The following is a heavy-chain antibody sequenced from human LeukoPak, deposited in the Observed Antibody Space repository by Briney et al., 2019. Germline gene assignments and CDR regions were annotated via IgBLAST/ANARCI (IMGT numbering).Heavy chain of an antibody. Sequence: PSETLSLTCTVSGGSISSYYWSWIRRPPGKGLEWIGHIYSSGSTNYNPSLKSRVTISVDTSKNQFSLKLSSVTAADTAVYYCARRSRAAVGYFDYWGQGTLVTVSS. D-gene: IGHD6-13*01. J-gene: IGHJ4*02. CDR1: GGSISSYY. V-gene: IGHV4-59*12. CDR2: IYSSGST. CDR3: ARRSRAAVGYFDY.